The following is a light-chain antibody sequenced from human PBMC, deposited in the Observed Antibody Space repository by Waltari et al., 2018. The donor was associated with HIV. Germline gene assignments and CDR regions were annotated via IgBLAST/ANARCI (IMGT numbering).Light chain of an antibody. J-gene: IGLJ1*01. V-gene: IGLV7-43*01. Sequence: QTVVTQEPSLTVSPGGTVTLTCASSTGAVPSGNSPNWFQKKPGQAPRGLIYSTSNKNSWTPARCSGSLLGGKAALTLSGVQPEDEAEYYCLLYYGGAQRYVFGTGTKVTVL. CDR1: TGAVPSGNS. CDR2: STS. CDR3: LLYYGGAQRYV.